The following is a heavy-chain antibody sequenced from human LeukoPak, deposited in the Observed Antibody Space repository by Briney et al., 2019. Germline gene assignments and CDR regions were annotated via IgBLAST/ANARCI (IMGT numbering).Heavy chain of an antibody. CDR3: ARGSGYETFDY. CDR2: IRYDESNE. Sequence: GGSLRLSCAASEFTFSNYGMHWVRQAPGKGLEWVAFIRYDESNEYYADSVKGRFTISRDNSKNTLYLQMNSLRAEDTAVYYCARGSGYETFDYWGQGILVTVSS. CDR1: EFTFSNYG. D-gene: IGHD5-12*01. V-gene: IGHV3-30*02. J-gene: IGHJ4*02.